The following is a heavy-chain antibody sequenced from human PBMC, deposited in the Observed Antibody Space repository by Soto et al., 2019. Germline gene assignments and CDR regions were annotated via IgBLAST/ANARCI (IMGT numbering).Heavy chain of an antibody. D-gene: IGHD5-12*01. Sequence: GASVKVSCKASGYTFTSYGISWVRQAPGQGLEWMGWISAYNGNTNYAQKLQGRVTMTTDTSTSTAYMELRSLRSDDTAVYYCAREPDGYNKGPYYFDYWGQGTLVTVSS. J-gene: IGHJ4*02. CDR2: ISAYNGNT. CDR3: AREPDGYNKGPYYFDY. CDR1: GYTFTSYG. V-gene: IGHV1-18*04.